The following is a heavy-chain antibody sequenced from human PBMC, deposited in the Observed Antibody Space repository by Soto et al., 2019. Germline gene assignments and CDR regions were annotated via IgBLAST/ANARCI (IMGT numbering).Heavy chain of an antibody. CDR3: ARARSEEVYYYYYMDV. J-gene: IGHJ6*03. CDR1: GGSISSYY. V-gene: IGHV4-59*01. CDR2: IYYSGST. D-gene: IGHD2-15*01. Sequence: QVQLQESGPGLVKPSETLSLTCTVSGGSISSYYWSWIRQPPGQGLEWIGYIYYSGSTNYNPSLKSRVTISVDTSKNQFSLKLSSVTAADTAVYYCARARSEEVYYYYYMDVWGKGTTVTVSS.